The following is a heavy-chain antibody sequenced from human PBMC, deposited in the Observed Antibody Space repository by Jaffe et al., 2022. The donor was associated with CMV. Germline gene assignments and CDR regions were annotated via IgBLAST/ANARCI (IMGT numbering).Heavy chain of an antibody. CDR3: ARVFIPLGILRRNPSEDRHLYYYMDV. V-gene: IGHV3-33*08. CDR2: IWHDGTNK. CDR1: GFTFSTYG. J-gene: IGHJ6*03. Sequence: QVQVVESGGGVVQPGRSLRLSCEASGFTFSTYGMRWVRQAPGKGLEWVALIWHDGTNKYYADSVRGRFTISRDNSKDTVYLQMNSLRAEDTAVYYCARVFIPLGILRRNPSEDRHLYYYMDVWGKGTTVTVSS. D-gene: IGHD3-16*01.